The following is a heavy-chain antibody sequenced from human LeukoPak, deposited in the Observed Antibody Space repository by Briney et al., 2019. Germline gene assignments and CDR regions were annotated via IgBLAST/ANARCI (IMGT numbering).Heavy chain of an antibody. Sequence: SETLSLTCTVSGGSISNYYWSWVRQPPGKGLEWIGYISYSGSTNYNPSLKSRVTISVDTSKNQFSLKRSSVTAADTAVYYCARRGNYYDSSGYYHHWYFDLWGPGTLVTVSS. J-gene: IGHJ2*01. D-gene: IGHD3-22*01. V-gene: IGHV4-59*08. CDR1: GGSISNYY. CDR2: ISYSGST. CDR3: ARRGNYYDSSGYYHHWYFDL.